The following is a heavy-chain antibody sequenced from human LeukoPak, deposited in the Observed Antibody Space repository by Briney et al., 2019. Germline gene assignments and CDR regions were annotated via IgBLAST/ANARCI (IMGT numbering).Heavy chain of an antibody. CDR1: GFTFSSYA. D-gene: IGHD2-15*01. CDR3: AFRYCSGGSCYPYYFDY. Sequence: GGSLRLSCAASGFTFSSYAMSWVRQAPGKGLEWVSAISGSGGSTYYADSVKGRFTISRDNSKNTLYLQMNSLRAEDTAVYYCAFRYCSGGSCYPYYFDYWGQGTLVTVSS. CDR2: ISGSGGST. V-gene: IGHV3-23*01. J-gene: IGHJ4*02.